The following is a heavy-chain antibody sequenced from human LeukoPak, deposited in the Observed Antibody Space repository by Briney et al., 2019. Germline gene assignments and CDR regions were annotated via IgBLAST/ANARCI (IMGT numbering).Heavy chain of an antibody. CDR1: GYSISRGYY. CDR2: IYHTGST. Sequence: PSETLSLTCGVSGYSISRGYYWGWIRQPPGNGLEWIGNIYHTGSTYYNPSLKSRVTISVDTSKNQFSLKLSSVTAADTAVYYCARQHQCSGGSCYGYYYYYMDVWGKGTTVTVSS. D-gene: IGHD2-15*01. J-gene: IGHJ6*03. V-gene: IGHV4-38-2*01. CDR3: ARQHQCSGGSCYGYYYYYMDV.